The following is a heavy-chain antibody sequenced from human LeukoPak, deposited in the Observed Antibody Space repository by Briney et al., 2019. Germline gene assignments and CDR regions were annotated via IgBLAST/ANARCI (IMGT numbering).Heavy chain of an antibody. CDR3: ARGPTDYGDYVSMWHYWYFDL. V-gene: IGHV4-59*08. Sequence: SETLSLTCTVSGGSISSYYWSWIRQPPGKRLEWIGYIYYSGSTNYNPSLKSRVTISVDTSKNQFSLKLSSVTAADTAVYYCARGPTDYGDYVSMWHYWYFDLWGRGTLVTVSS. J-gene: IGHJ2*01. CDR2: IYYSGST. D-gene: IGHD4-17*01. CDR1: GGSISSYY.